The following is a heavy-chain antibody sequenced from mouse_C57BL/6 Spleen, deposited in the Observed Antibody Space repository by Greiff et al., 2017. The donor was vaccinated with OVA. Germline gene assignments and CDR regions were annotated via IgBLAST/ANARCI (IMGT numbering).Heavy chain of an antibody. J-gene: IGHJ2*01. CDR3: ARAAQATDY. CDR2: IYPGDGDT. D-gene: IGHD3-2*02. V-gene: IGHV1-82*01. Sequence: QVTLKESGPELVKPGASVKISCKASGYAFSSSWMNWVKQRPGKGLEWIGRIYPGDGDTNYNGKFKGKATLTADKSSSTAYMQLSSLTSEDSAVYFCARAAQATDYWGQGTTLTVSS. CDR1: GYAFSSSW.